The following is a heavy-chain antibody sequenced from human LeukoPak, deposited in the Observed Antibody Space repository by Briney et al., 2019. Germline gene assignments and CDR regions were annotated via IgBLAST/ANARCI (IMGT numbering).Heavy chain of an antibody. J-gene: IGHJ4*02. V-gene: IGHV3-7*01. CDR2: ILPDGSQK. CDR3: GKLAHNAWYAIDF. Sequence: GGSLRLSCVASDFTFDFYWMTWVRQAPGKGLEWLANILPDGSQKYYVDSVKGRFTISRDNPKNSLYLQINNLRAEDTAVYYCGKLAHNAWYAIDFWGQGTLVTVSS. D-gene: IGHD2-2*01. CDR1: DFTFDFYW.